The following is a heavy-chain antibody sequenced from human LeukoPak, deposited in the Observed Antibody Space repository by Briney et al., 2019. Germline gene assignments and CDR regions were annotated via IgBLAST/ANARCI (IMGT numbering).Heavy chain of an antibody. D-gene: IGHD3-22*01. J-gene: IGHJ4*02. CDR1: GGTFSSYA. CDR2: IIPIFGTA. V-gene: IGHV1-69*06. Sequence: WASVKVSCKASGGTFSSYAISWVRQAPGQGLEWMGGIIPIFGTANYAQKFQGRVTITADKSTSTAYMELSSLRSEDTAVYYCASRPDSSGYTGVDYWGQGTLVTVSS. CDR3: ASRPDSSGYTGVDY.